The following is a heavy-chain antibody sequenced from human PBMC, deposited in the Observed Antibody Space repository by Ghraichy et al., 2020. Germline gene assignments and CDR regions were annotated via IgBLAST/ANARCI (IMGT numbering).Heavy chain of an antibody. CDR3: AKGYAVGVVAITDSYDY. V-gene: IGHV3-23*01. Sequence: GGSLRLSCAASGFTFSSYAMSWVRQAPGKGLEWVSAISGSGGSTYYANSVKGRFTISRDNSKNTLYLQMNSLRAEDTAVYYCAKGYAVGVVAITDSYDYWGQGTLVTVSS. CDR1: GFTFSSYA. J-gene: IGHJ4*02. CDR2: ISGSGGST. D-gene: IGHD3-22*01.